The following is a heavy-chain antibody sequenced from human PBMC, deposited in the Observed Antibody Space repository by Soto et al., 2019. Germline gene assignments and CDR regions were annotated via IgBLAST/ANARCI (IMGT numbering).Heavy chain of an antibody. CDR2: IYYSGST. V-gene: IGHV4-39*01. D-gene: IGHD1-26*01. J-gene: IGHJ4*02. Sequence: QLQLQESGPGLVKPSETLSLTCTVSGGSISSSSYYWGWIRQPPGKGLEWIGSIYYSGSTYYNPSLKSRVTMSVDTSKNQFSLKLSSVTAADTAVYYCARGGTLGATGFWGQGTLVTVSS. CDR1: GGSISSSSYY. CDR3: ARGGTLGATGF.